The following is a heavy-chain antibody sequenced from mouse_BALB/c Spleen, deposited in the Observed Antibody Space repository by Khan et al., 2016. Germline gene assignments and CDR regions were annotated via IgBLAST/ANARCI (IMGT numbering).Heavy chain of an antibody. V-gene: IGHV10-1*02. CDR3: VPGYAMDY. CDR2: IRSKSNNYAT. J-gene: IGHJ4*01. CDR1: GFTFNTYA. Sequence: EVQLVASGGGLVQPKGSLKLSCAASGFTFNTYAMNWVRQAPGKGLEWVARIRSKSNNYATYYADSVKDRFTISRDDSQSMLYLQMNNLKTEDTAMYYCVPGYAMDYWGQGTSVTVSS.